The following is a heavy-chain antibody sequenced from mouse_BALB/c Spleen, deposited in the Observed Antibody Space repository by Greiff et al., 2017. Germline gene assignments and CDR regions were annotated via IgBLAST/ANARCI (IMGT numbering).Heavy chain of an antibody. V-gene: IGHV14-3*02. D-gene: IGHD1-2*01. CDR3: ADYGYYFDY. CDR1: GYTFTSYY. J-gene: IGHJ2*01. CDR2: IDPANGNT. Sequence: EVQLQQPGAELVKPGASVKLSCKASGYTFTSYYMYWVKQRPEQGLEWIGRIDPANGNTKYDPKFQGKATITADTSSNTAYLQLSSLTSEDTAVYYCADYGYYFDYWGQGTTLTVSS.